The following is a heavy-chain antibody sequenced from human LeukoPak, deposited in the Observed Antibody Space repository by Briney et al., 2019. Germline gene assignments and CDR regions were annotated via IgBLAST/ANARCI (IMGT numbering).Heavy chain of an antibody. J-gene: IGHJ3*02. Sequence: SETLSLTCTVSGGSISSGGYYWSWIRQHPGKGLEWIGYIYYSGSTNYNPSLKSRVTISVDTSKNQFSLKLSSVTAADTAVYYCARGPDTAMDYDAFDIWGQGTMVTVSS. D-gene: IGHD5-18*01. CDR2: IYYSGST. V-gene: IGHV4-31*03. CDR3: ARGPDTAMDYDAFDI. CDR1: GGSISSGGYY.